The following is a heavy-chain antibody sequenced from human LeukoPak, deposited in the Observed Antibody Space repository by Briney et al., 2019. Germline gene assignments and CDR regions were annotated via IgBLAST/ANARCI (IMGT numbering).Heavy chain of an antibody. Sequence: GGSLRLSCAASGFTFSSYEMNWVRQAPGKGLEGVSYISSSGSSSGRIIDYADSVKGRFTISRDNAKNSLYLQMNSLRAEDTALYYCVRGNYDILTGYYTGYYFDYWGQGTLVTVSS. J-gene: IGHJ4*02. V-gene: IGHV3-48*03. CDR1: GFTFSSYE. D-gene: IGHD3-9*01. CDR3: VRGNYDILTGYYTGYYFDY. CDR2: ISSSGSSSGRII.